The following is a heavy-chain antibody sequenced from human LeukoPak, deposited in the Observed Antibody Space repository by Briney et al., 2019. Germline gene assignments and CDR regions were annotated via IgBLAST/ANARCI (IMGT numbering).Heavy chain of an antibody. D-gene: IGHD2-2*01. CDR1: GFTFSNFW. J-gene: IGHJ6*04. Sequence: PGGSLRLSCAAPGFTFSNFWMTWVRQAPGKGLEWVANINQGGSEQYYVASVKGRFTISRDNSKNTLYLQMNSLRAEDTAVYYCARDSFYCSSTSCLSLLGEVWGKGTTVTISS. CDR2: INQGGSEQ. V-gene: IGHV3-7*03. CDR3: ARDSFYCSSTSCLSLLGEV.